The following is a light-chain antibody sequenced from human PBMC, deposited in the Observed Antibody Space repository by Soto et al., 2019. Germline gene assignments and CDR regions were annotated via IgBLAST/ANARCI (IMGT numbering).Light chain of an antibody. CDR3: SSYTSSSTYV. CDR1: SSDVCGYNY. V-gene: IGLV2-14*01. CDR2: DVS. Sequence: QSALTQPASVSGSPGQSIAISCTGTSSDVCGYNYVSWYQQHPGKAPKLMVYDVSNRPSGVSNRFSGSKSGNTASLTISGLQAEDEDDYYCSSYTSSSTYVFGTGTKVTVL. J-gene: IGLJ1*01.